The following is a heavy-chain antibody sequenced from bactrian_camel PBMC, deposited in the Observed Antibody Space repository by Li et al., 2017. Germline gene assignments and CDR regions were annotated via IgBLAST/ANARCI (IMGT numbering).Heavy chain of an antibody. CDR2: IATGSGNT. D-gene: IGHD6*01. J-gene: IGHJ6*01. CDR1: GYTYNRNC. Sequence: DVQLVESGGGSVQAGGPLRLSCAASGYTYNRNCMAWFRQAPGKEREGVARIATGSGNTYYADSVKGRFTISQDNAKNTVYLQMNSLKPEDTAMYYCTTGEPGEVAGTGALFGCWGQGTQVTVS. V-gene: IGHV3S40*01. CDR3: TTGEPGEVAGTGALFGC.